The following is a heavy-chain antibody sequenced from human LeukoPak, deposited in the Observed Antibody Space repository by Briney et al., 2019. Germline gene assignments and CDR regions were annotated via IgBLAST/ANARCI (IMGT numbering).Heavy chain of an antibody. J-gene: IGHJ4*02. Sequence: GSLRLSCEASGFTFRDYYISWIRQAPGKGLEWIGEINHSGSTNYNPSLKSRVTISVDTSKNQFSLKLSSVTAADTAVYYCALYSYGPNYFDYWGQGTLVTVSS. CDR3: ALYSYGPNYFDY. V-gene: IGHV4-34*08. CDR2: INHSGST. D-gene: IGHD5-18*01. CDR1: GFTFRDYY.